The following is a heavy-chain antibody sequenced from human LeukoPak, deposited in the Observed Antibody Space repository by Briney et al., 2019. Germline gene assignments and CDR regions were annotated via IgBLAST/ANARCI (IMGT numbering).Heavy chain of an antibody. CDR2: ISPTGSTT. J-gene: IGHJ4*02. D-gene: IGHD6-13*01. CDR1: GFSFSGHW. CDR3: ARGPSSNWSGLDF. V-gene: IGHV3-74*01. Sequence: GGSLRLSCAASGFSFSGHWMHWARQLPGKGLVWVSRISPTGSTTSYADSVKGRFTVSRDNAKNTLYLQVNSLRAEGTAVYYCARGPSSNWSGLDFWGQGTLLTVSS.